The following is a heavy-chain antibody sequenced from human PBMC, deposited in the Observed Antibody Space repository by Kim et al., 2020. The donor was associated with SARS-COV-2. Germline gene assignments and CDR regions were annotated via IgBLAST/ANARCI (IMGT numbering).Heavy chain of an antibody. CDR3: ARAVSSSWYVSYYYGMDV. V-gene: IGHV3-48*03. CDR1: GFTFSSYE. J-gene: IGHJ6*02. D-gene: IGHD6-13*01. CDR2: ISSSGSTI. Sequence: GGSLRLSCAASGFTFSSYEMNWVRQAPGKGLEWVSYISSSGSTIYYADSVKGRFTISRDNAKNSLYLQMNSLRAEDTAVYYCARAVSSSWYVSYYYGMDVWGQGTTVTVSS.